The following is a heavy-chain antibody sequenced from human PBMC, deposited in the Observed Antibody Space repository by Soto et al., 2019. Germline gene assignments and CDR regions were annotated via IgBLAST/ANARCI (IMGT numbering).Heavy chain of an antibody. Sequence: GGSLRLSCAASGFTFSTYTMHWVRQAPGKGLEWVAVISYDGSIKYYADSVKGRFTISRDNSKNTLYLQMSSLRSEDTAVYYCARSAGSWYRSSYLDYWGQGTLVTVSS. D-gene: IGHD6-13*01. J-gene: IGHJ4*02. CDR1: GFTFSTYT. CDR3: ARSAGSWYRSSYLDY. CDR2: ISYDGSIK. V-gene: IGHV3-30-3*01.